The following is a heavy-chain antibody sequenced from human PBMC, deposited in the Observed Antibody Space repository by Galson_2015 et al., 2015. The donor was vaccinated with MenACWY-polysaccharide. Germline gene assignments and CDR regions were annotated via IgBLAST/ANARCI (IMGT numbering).Heavy chain of an antibody. D-gene: IGHD6-13*01. Sequence: SLRLSCAVSGFSITSYAVNWVRQAPGKGLEWVAVISGSGTNIQYADSVKGRFTISRDTSKSTLYLQMNSLRAEDTAKYYCAKASQWGAAAVGSFVHWGQGALVPVSS. CDR1: GFSITSYA. CDR3: AKASQWGAAAVGSFVH. CDR2: ISGSGTNI. J-gene: IGHJ4*02. V-gene: IGHV3-23*01.